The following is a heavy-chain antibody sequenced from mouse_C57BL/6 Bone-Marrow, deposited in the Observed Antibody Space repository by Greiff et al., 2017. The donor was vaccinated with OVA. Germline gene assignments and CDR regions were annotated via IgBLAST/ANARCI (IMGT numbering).Heavy chain of an antibody. D-gene: IGHD1-1*02. V-gene: IGHV5-6*01. CDR2: ISSGGSYT. Sequence: EVQGVESGGDLVKPGGSLKLSCAASGFTFSSYGMSWVRQTPDKRLEWVATISSGGSYTYYPDSVKGRFTISRDNAKNTLYLQMSSLKSEDTAMDYCAIRGLWHYWYFDVWGTGTTVTVSS. CDR1: GFTFSSYG. CDR3: AIRGLWHYWYFDV. J-gene: IGHJ1*03.